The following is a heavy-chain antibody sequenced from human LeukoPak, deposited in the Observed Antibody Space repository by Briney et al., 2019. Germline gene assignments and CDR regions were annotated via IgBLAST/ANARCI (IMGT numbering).Heavy chain of an antibody. CDR2: IKSKTDGGTT. Sequence: GGSLRLSCAASGFTFSNAWMSWVRQAPGKGLEWVGRIKSKTDGGTTDYAAPVKGRFTISRDDSKNTLYLQMNSPKTEDTAVYYCTTDFGVFRSDFWSGYYRFDYWGQGTLVTVSS. V-gene: IGHV3-15*01. J-gene: IGHJ4*02. CDR3: TTDFGVFRSDFWSGYYRFDY. CDR1: GFTFSNAW. D-gene: IGHD3-3*01.